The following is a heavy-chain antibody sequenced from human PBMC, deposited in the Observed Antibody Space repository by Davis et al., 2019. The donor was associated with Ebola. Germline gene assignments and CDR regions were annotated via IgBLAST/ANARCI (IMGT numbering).Heavy chain of an antibody. Sequence: PGGSLRLSCKVSGYSPTSYWIGWVHQMPGKGLEWMGIIYAGDSDTRYSPSFQGQVTISADRSISTAYLQWSSLKASDTAMYYCAGSYYDMLTTSVEGVFPIWGQGTTVTVSS. CDR3: AGSYYDMLTTSVEGVFPI. CDR1: GYSPTSYW. D-gene: IGHD3-9*01. CDR2: IYAGDSDT. J-gene: IGHJ3*02. V-gene: IGHV5-51*07.